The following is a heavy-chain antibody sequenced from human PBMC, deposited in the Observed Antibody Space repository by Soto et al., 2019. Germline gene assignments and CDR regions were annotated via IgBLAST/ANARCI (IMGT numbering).Heavy chain of an antibody. CDR3: ARVTYYYGSGSYSDAFDI. J-gene: IGHJ3*02. V-gene: IGHV3-33*01. D-gene: IGHD3-10*01. Sequence: ESGGGVVQPGRSLRLSCAASGFTFSSYGMHWVRQAPGKGLEWVAVIWYDGSNKYYADSVKGRFTISRDNSKNTLYLQMNSLRAEDTAVYYCARVTYYYGSGSYSDAFDIWGQGTMVTVSS. CDR2: IWYDGSNK. CDR1: GFTFSSYG.